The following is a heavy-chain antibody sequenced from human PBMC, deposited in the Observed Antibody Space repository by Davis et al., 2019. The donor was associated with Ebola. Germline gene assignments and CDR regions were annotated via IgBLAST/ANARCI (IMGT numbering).Heavy chain of an antibody. CDR2: IYTGDSDT. CDR1: GNSFSSHW. CDR3: ASLRRTISGMDDGFDI. V-gene: IGHV5-51*01. D-gene: IGHD2-15*01. J-gene: IGHJ3*02. Sequence: GESLKISCKDSGNSFSSHWIGWVRQMPGKGLEWMGIIYTGDSDTRYSPSFRGQVTIQADKSMKTAFLQWSSLQASDSGMYYCASLRRTISGMDDGFDIWGQGTMVTVSS.